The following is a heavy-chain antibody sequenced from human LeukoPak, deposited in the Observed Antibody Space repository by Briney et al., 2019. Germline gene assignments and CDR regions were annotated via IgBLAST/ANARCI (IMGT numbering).Heavy chain of an antibody. D-gene: IGHD3-22*01. CDR1: GFTFSSYA. CDR2: ISYDGSNK. J-gene: IGHJ4*02. V-gene: IGHV3-30-3*01. Sequence: GGSLRLSCAASGFTFSSYAMHWVRQAPGKGLEWVAVISYDGSNKYYADSVKGRFTISRDNSKNTLYLQMNSLRAEDTAVYYCAYRGSGYYSWGQGTLVTVSS. CDR3: AYRGSGYYS.